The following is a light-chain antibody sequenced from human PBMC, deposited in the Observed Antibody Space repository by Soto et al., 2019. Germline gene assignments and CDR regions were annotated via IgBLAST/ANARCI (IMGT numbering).Light chain of an antibody. J-gene: IGKJ1*01. Sequence: DIVMTQSPDSLAVSLGERATINCKSSQSVLYSSNNKNYLAWYQQKPGQPPKLLIYWASTRESGVPDRFSGSGSGKDFTLTISSLQAEDVAVYYGHEYYSTPSTFGQGTKVEIK. CDR3: HEYYSTPST. CDR2: WAS. CDR1: QSVLYSSNNKNY. V-gene: IGKV4-1*01.